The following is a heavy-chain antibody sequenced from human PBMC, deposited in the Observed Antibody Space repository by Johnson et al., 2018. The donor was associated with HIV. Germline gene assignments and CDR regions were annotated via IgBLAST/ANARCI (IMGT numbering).Heavy chain of an antibody. CDR2: ITYDGTNK. Sequence: QVQLVESGGGVVQPGRSLRLSCTASGFTFSNYAIRWVRQAPGKGLEWVAGITYDGTNKYYADSVKGRFTLSRDNSKNTLDLQMNSLTIEDTAVFYCAKTRMGGILDAFDLWGQGTMVIVS. V-gene: IGHV3-30*18. D-gene: IGHD3-10*01. J-gene: IGHJ3*01. CDR3: AKTRMGGILDAFDL. CDR1: GFTFSNYA.